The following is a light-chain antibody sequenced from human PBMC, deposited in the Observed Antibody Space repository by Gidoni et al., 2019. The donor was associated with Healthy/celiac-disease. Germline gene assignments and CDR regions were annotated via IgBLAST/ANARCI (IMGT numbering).Light chain of an antibody. J-gene: IGKJ4*01. V-gene: IGKV3D-20*01. Sequence: EIVLTQSPATLSLSPGERATLSCGASQRVSSSYLAWYQQKPGLAPRLLIYDASSRATGITDRVSGSGSGTDFTITISRLEHEDFAVYYCQQFGSSPQTFGGGTKVEIK. CDR1: QRVSSSY. CDR3: QQFGSSPQT. CDR2: DAS.